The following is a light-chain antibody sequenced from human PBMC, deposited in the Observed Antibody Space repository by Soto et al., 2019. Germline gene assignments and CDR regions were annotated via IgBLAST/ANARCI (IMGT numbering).Light chain of an antibody. J-gene: IGKJ1*01. Sequence: DIQMTQSPSSLSASAVDRVTITCRASQSVSFWLAWYQQKPGKAPKLLIYKASTLESGVPSRFSGGGFGTEFTLTISSLQPDDYATYYCQQYQTFWTFGQGTKVDIK. CDR3: QQYQTFWT. V-gene: IGKV1-5*03. CDR2: KAS. CDR1: QSVSFW.